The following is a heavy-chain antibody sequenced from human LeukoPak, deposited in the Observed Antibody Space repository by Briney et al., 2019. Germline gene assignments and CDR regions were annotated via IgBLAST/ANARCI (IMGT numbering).Heavy chain of an antibody. J-gene: IGHJ4*02. V-gene: IGHV1-2*06. D-gene: IGHD3-22*01. CDR1: GFTFSSYA. CDR2: INPNSGGT. CDR3: AREVRRITMIYWDY. Sequence: GRSLRLSCAASGFTFSSYAMHWVRQAPGQGLEWMGRINPNSGGTNYAQKFQGRVTMTRDTSISTAYMELSRLRSDDTAVYYCAREVRRITMIYWDYWGQGTLVTVSS.